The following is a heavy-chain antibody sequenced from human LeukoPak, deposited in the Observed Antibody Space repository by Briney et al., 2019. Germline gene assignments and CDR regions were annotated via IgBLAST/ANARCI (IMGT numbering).Heavy chain of an antibody. J-gene: IGHJ4*02. Sequence: GGSLRFSCAASGFTVSGNYMSWVRQAPGKGLEWVSVIYSGGSTYYADSVKGRFTISRDNSKNTLYLQMNSLRAEDTAVYYCARTPSGLRYFDWLLHFDYWGQGTLVTVSS. CDR1: GFTVSGNY. CDR3: ARTPSGLRYFDWLLHFDY. CDR2: IYSGGST. D-gene: IGHD3-9*01. V-gene: IGHV3-53*01.